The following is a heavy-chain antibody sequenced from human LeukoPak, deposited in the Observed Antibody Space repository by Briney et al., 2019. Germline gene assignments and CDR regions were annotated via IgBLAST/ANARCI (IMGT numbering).Heavy chain of an antibody. D-gene: IGHD3-3*01. Sequence: PSETLSLTCAVYGGSFSGYYWSWIRQPPGKGLEWIGEINHSGSTNYNPFLKSRVTISVDTSKNQFSLKLSSVTAADTAVYYCARGEFWSGYFRSYGMDVWGQGTTVTASS. CDR3: ARGEFWSGYFRSYGMDV. CDR1: GGSFSGYY. V-gene: IGHV4-34*01. CDR2: INHSGST. J-gene: IGHJ6*02.